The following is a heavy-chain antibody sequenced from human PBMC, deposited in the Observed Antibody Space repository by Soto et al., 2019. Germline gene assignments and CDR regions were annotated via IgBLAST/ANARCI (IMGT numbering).Heavy chain of an antibody. V-gene: IGHV3-23*01. CDR1: GFTFSSYA. CDR2: ISGSGGGT. Sequence: GGSLRLSCAASGFTFSSYAMSWVRQAPGKGLEWVSAISGSGGGTYYADSVKGRFTISRDNSKNTLYLQMNSLRAEDTAVYYCAECFYSGGYDLKFDYWGQGTLVTVSS. J-gene: IGHJ4*02. CDR3: AECFYSGGYDLKFDY. D-gene: IGHD5-12*01.